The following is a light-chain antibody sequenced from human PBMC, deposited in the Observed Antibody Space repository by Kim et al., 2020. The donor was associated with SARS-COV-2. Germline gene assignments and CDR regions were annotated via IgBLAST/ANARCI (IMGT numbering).Light chain of an antibody. Sequence: ASVNLTCTLDSGHNNDDMAWHQERPDKGPRHWMRIRGDGRHTNGDGIPDRFTGSSSGAERFLTISSPQSEDEADYYCQTWGTDTLVFGGGTQLTVL. J-gene: IGLJ3*02. CDR1: SGHNNDD. V-gene: IGLV4-69*02. CDR3: QTWGTDTLV. CDR2: IRGDGRH.